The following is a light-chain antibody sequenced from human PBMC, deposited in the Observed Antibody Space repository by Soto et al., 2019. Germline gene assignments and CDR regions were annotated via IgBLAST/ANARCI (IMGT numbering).Light chain of an antibody. Sequence: QSVLTQPPSASGTPGQRVTISCSGSSSNIGSNPVNWYQQLPGAATKLLIYHGNQRPSGVPDRFSGSKSGTSASLAIGGLQSEDEADYFCAAWDDTLNGVVFGGGTKLTVL. V-gene: IGLV1-44*01. CDR1: SSNIGSNP. J-gene: IGLJ2*01. CDR3: AAWDDTLNGVV. CDR2: HGN.